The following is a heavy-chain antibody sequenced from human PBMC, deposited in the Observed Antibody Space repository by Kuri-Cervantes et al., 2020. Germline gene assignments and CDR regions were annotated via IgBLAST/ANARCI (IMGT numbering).Heavy chain of an antibody. CDR2: ISSSSSYI. CDR3: ASRYGDYYYYMDV. J-gene: IGHJ6*03. Sequence: GGSLRLSCSASGFAFSSYSMNWVRQLPGKGLEWVSSISSSSSYIYYADSVKGRFTISRDNAKNSLYLQMNSLRTEDTAVYYCASRYGDYYYYMDVWGKGTTVTVSS. V-gene: IGHV3-21*01. D-gene: IGHD3-9*01. CDR1: GFAFSSYS.